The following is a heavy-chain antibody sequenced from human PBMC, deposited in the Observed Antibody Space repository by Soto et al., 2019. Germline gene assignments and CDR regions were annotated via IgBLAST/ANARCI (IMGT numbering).Heavy chain of an antibody. Sequence: SETLSLTCTVSGGSISSRDYYWNWIRQPAGKGLEWIGFIYYSGSTYYNPSLNSRVTISLDTYKSQFSLKVGSVTAADTAVYYCARYSNTALSGLDVWGQGTKVTVSS. D-gene: IGHD6-13*01. V-gene: IGHV4-30-4*01. CDR2: IYYSGST. CDR1: GGSISSRDYY. J-gene: IGHJ6*02. CDR3: ARYSNTALSGLDV.